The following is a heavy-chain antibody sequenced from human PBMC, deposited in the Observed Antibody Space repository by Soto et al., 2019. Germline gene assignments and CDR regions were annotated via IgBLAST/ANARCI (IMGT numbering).Heavy chain of an antibody. CDR3: ARGSRRGYSYGYGY. CDR1: GGSISSGGYY. CDR2: IYYSGST. D-gene: IGHD5-18*01. V-gene: IGHV4-31*03. J-gene: IGHJ4*02. Sequence: QVQLQESGPGLVNPSQTLSLTCTVSGGSISSGGYYWSWIRQHPGKSMEWIGYIYYSGSTYYNPSLMSRVTISVDTSKNQFSLKLSSVTAADTAVYYCARGSRRGYSYGYGYWGQGTLVTVSS.